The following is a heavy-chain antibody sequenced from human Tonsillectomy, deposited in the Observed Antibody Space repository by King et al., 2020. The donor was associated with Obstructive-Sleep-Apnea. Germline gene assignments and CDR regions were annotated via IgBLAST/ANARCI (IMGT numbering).Heavy chain of an antibody. CDR1: GGSISSYY. J-gene: IGHJ4*02. CDR2: IYYSWST. Sequence: VQLQESGPGLVKPSETLSLTFTFSGGSISSYYWSWIRQPPGTGLEWIGYIYYSWSTNYNPSLKSRVTISVDTSKNQFSRKLSSVTAADTAVYYCARRGWGEPTDYWGQGTLVTVSS. V-gene: IGHV4-59*08. D-gene: IGHD3-16*01. CDR3: ARRGWGEPTDY.